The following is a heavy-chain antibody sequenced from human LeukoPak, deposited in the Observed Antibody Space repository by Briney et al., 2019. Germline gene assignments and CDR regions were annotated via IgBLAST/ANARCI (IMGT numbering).Heavy chain of an antibody. CDR2: ISSSSSYI. D-gene: IGHD2-2*01. V-gene: IGHV3-21*01. CDR1: GFTFSSYS. Sequence: GGSLRLSCAASGFTFSSYSMNRVRQAPGKGLEWVSPISSSSSYIYYADSVKGRFTISRDNAKNSLYLQMNSLRAEDTAVYYCARGPGTHCSSTSCYHGDYWGQGTLVTVSS. J-gene: IGHJ4*02. CDR3: ARGPGTHCSSTSCYHGDY.